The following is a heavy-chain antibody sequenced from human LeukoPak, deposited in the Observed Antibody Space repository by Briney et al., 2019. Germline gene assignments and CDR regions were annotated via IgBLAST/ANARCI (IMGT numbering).Heavy chain of an antibody. J-gene: IGHJ4*02. CDR1: GGSISSIIYY. CDR3: ARHSRSVDYGSGSYTWDY. V-gene: IGHV4-39*01. D-gene: IGHD3-10*01. CDR2: IYYSGST. Sequence: SGTLSLTCTVSGGSISSIIYYWGWIRQPPGKGLEWIGTIYYSGSTYYNLSLKSRVTISVDTSRNQFSLKLSSVTAADTAVYYCARHSRSVDYGSGSYTWDYWGQGTLVIVSS.